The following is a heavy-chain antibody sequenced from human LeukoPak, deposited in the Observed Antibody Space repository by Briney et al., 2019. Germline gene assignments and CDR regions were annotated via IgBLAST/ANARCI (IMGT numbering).Heavy chain of an antibody. Sequence: ASVKVSCKASGYTFTSYGISWVRQAPGQGLEWMGWISAYNGNTNYAQKLQGRVTMTTDTSTSTAYMELRSLRSDDTAVYYCARRNHGITMVRGVITIAYWGQGSLVTVSS. CDR3: ARRNHGITMVRGVITIAY. V-gene: IGHV1-18*01. CDR1: GYTFTSYG. CDR2: ISAYNGNT. D-gene: IGHD3-10*01. J-gene: IGHJ4*02.